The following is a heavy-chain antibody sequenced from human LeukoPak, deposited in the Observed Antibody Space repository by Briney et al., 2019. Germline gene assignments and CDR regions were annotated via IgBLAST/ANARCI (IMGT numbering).Heavy chain of an antibody. D-gene: IGHD2-15*01. J-gene: IGHJ5*02. V-gene: IGHV3-64D*06. Sequence: GGSLRLSCSASGFTFSSYSMHWVRQAPGKGLEYVSAISSNGDRTYYADSVKGRFTISRDNSKNTLYLQMSSLRAEDTAVYYCARAGGYCSGGSCYRGYSWFDPWGQGTLVTVSS. CDR1: GFTFSSYS. CDR3: ARAGGYCSGGSCYRGYSWFDP. CDR2: ISSNGDRT.